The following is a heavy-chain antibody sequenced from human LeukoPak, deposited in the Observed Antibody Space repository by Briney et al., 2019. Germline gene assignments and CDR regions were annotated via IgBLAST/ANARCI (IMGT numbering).Heavy chain of an antibody. CDR3: ARVRLKQQLPYYFDY. D-gene: IGHD6-13*01. J-gene: IGHJ4*02. V-gene: IGHV1-2*02. CDR2: INPNSGGT. CDR1: GYTFTGYY. Sequence: ASVKVSCKASGYTFTGYYMHWVRQAPGQGLEWMGWINPNSGGTNYAQKFQGRVTMTRDTSISTAYMELSRLRSDDTAVYCCARVRLKQQLPYYFDYWGQGTLVTVSS.